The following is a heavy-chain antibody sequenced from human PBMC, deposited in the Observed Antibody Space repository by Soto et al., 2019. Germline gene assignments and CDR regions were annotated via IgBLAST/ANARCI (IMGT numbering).Heavy chain of an antibody. CDR2: ISSSSSYI. J-gene: IGHJ4*02. D-gene: IGHD3-16*02. V-gene: IGHV3-21*01. CDR3: ARDYVWGSYRPWYFDY. Sequence: GGSLRLSCAASGFTFSSYSMNWVRQAPGKGLEWVSSISSSSSYIYYADSVKGRFTISRDNAKNSLYLQMNSLRAEDTAVYYCARDYVWGSYRPWYFDYWGQGTLVTVSS. CDR1: GFTFSSYS.